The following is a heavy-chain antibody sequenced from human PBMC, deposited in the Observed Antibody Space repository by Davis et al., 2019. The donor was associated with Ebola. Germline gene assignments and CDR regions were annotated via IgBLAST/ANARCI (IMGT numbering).Heavy chain of an antibody. CDR2: IYTGDSDT. CDR3: ASLRRTITGMDDGFDI. CDR1: GYSFTSYW. D-gene: IGHD1-20*01. Sequence: GESLKISCKGSGYSFTSYWIGWVRQMPGKGLEWMGIIYTGDSDTSYSPSFRGRVTISADKSTRTAYLQWGSLKASDTAMYYCASLRRTITGMDDGFDIWGQGTMVTVSS. V-gene: IGHV5-51*01. J-gene: IGHJ3*02.